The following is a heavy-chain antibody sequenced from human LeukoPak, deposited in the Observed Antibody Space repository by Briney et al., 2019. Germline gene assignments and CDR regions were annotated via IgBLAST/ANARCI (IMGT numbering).Heavy chain of an antibody. J-gene: IGHJ1*01. CDR1: GFTFSSYW. CDR3: ARAPSEIGGYYPEYFRH. Sequence: GGSLRLSCAASGFTFSSYWMHWVRQGPGKGLVWVSRIKSDGKTNYADSVKGRFTISRDKAKNTVSLQMNSLRAEDTGVYYCARAPSEIGGYYPEYFRHWGQGTLVTFSS. CDR2: IKSDGKT. V-gene: IGHV3-74*01. D-gene: IGHD3-22*01.